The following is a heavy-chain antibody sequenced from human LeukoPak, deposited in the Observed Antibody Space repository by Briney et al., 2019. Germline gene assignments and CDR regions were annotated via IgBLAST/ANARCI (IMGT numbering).Heavy chain of an antibody. V-gene: IGHV3-48*03. CDR1: GFTFSTYA. J-gene: IGHJ4*02. D-gene: IGHD3-3*01. CDR2: ISSSGSTI. Sequence: GGSLRLSCGASGFTFSTYAMSWVRQAPGKGLEWVSYISSSGSTIYYADSVKGRFTISRDNAMNSLYLQMNSLRAEDTAVYYCARWRSGPFDYWGQGTLVTVSS. CDR3: ARWRSGPFDY.